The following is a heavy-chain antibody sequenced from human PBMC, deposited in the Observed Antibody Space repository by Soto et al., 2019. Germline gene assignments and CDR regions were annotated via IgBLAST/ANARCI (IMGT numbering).Heavy chain of an antibody. CDR1: GFTLNNHG. D-gene: IGHD1-26*01. J-gene: IGHJ3*01. CDR3: ARRGASGAFDV. V-gene: IGHV3-23*01. Sequence: PGGSLRLSCAASGFTLNNHGMSWVRQAPGRGLEWVSAITNTGGATNYADSVKGRFTISRDNSKNTLYVEMNSLRAEDTAVYYCARRGASGAFDVWGHGTMVTVSS. CDR2: ITNTGGAT.